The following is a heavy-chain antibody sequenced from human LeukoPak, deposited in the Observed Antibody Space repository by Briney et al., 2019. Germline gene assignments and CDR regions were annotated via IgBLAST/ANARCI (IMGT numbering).Heavy chain of an antibody. V-gene: IGHV1-18*01. CDR2: ISAYNGNT. CDR1: GYTFINYG. D-gene: IGHD3-22*01. CDR3: ARWDYYDSRTFDI. J-gene: IGHJ3*02. Sequence: GASVKVSCKASGYTFINYGITWVRQALGRGLEWMGWISAYNGNTNYAQKLQGRVTMTTDTSSSTAYMELRSLRSDDTAVYYCARWDYYDSRTFDIWGQGTMVTVSS.